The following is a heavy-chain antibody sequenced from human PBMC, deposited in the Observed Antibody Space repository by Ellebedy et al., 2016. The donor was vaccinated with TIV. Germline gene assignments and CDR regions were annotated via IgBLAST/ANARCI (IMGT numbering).Heavy chain of an antibody. CDR2: IRGSGRLT. V-gene: IGHV3-23*01. Sequence: GESLKISCAASGLTFNNYAMNWVRQAPGKGLEWVSAIRGSGRLTYYADSVRGRFTVSRDNSKNTVYLQMNSLRVGDTAVYFCARGLAEVTAINGNFDLWGRGTLVTVSS. CDR1: GLTFNNYA. J-gene: IGHJ2*01. CDR3: ARGLAEVTAINGNFDL. D-gene: IGHD2-21*02.